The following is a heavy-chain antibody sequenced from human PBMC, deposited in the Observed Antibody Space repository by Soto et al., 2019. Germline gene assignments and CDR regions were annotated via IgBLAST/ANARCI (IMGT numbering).Heavy chain of an antibody. J-gene: IGHJ4*02. CDR2: ISSSSGTI. CDR3: ARDYPIDY. Sequence: EVQLVESGGGLVQPGGSLRLSCAASGFTFSSFTMHWVRQAPGKGLEWVSYISSSSGTIHYADSVKGRFTVSRDSAKNSLYLQMNSLRAEDTAIYYCARDYPIDYWGQGTLVTVSS. CDR1: GFTFSSFT. D-gene: IGHD3-16*02. V-gene: IGHV3-48*01.